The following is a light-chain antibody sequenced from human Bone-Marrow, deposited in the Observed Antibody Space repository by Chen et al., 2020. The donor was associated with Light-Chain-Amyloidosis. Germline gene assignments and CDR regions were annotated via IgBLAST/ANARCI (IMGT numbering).Light chain of an antibody. CDR3: QVWDRSSDRPV. Sequence: YFLTQPSSVSLAPGQTAPIACGGNNIGSTSVHWYQQTPGQAPLLVVYDDSDRPSGIPERLSGSNSGNTATLTISRVEAGDEADYYCQVWDRSSDRPVFGGGTKLTVL. V-gene: IGLV3-21*02. CDR2: DDS. CDR1: NIGSTS. J-gene: IGLJ3*02.